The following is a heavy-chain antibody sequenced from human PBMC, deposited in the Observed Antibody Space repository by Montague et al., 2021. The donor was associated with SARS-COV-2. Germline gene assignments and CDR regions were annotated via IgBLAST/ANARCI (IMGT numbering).Heavy chain of an antibody. CDR2: IYSGGTT. D-gene: IGHD6-6*01. V-gene: IGHV3-53*01. CDR1: GISGSSNY. J-gene: IGHJ6*02. Sequence: SLRLSCAASGISGSSNYMTWVRQAPGKGLEWVSVIYSGGTTQYADSVKGRLTMSRDTSKNTVYLQMSSLRAEDTALYYCARGLEFRGSSYQYYSGLDVWGQGTTVTVS. CDR3: ARGLEFRGSSYQYYSGLDV.